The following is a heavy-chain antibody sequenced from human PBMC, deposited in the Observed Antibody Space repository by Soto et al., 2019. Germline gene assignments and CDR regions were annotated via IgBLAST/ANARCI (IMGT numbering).Heavy chain of an antibody. CDR3: ARGTSHFYYYMDV. V-gene: IGHV3-33*01. CDR2: IWYDGGRD. CDR1: GFKFSYYG. J-gene: IGHJ6*03. Sequence: QVQLVESGGDVVQPGTSLRLSCTASGFKFSYYGMHWVRQGPGKGLEWVAVIWYDGGRDYYSDSVEGRFTISRDNFKNTVYLEMNSLRVEDTAVYYCARGTSHFYYYMDVWGEGTTVTVSS. D-gene: IGHD3-16*01.